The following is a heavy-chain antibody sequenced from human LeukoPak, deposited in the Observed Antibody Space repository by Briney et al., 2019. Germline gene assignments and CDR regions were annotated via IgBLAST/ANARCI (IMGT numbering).Heavy chain of an antibody. V-gene: IGHV4-34*01. CDR1: GGSFSGYY. J-gene: IGHJ6*03. CDR3: ARLGSVGYYNYQYMDI. CDR2: INDIGNT. Sequence: SETLSLTCAMYGGSFSGYYWSWIRQPPGKGLEWIGEINDIGNTNYDPSLRSRVTISVDTSKNQFSLSLTSATAADTAVYFCARLGSVGYYNYQYMDIWGNGTTVTVSS. D-gene: IGHD3-10*01.